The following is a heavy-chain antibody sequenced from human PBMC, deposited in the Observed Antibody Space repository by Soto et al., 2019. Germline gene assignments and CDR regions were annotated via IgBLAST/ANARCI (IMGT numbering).Heavy chain of an antibody. J-gene: IGHJ6*02. Sequence: EVQLLESGGGLVQPGGSLRLSCAASGFTFSSYAMSSVRQAPGKGLESVSAISGSGGSTYYAESGKGRFTISRDNYKNTLYLQMNSLRAEDTAVYYCAKDLTVTIDYYCYGMDVWGQGTTVTVSS. V-gene: IGHV3-23*01. CDR1: GFTFSSYA. D-gene: IGHD4-4*01. CDR2: ISGSGGST. CDR3: AKDLTVTIDYYCYGMDV.